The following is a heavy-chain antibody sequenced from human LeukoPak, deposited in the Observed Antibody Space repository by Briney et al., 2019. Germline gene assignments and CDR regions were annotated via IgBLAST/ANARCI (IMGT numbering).Heavy chain of an antibody. V-gene: IGHV3-7*04. CDR2: IKHDGSEK. J-gene: IGHJ4*02. CDR1: GFTFSTYW. CDR3: ARGTQFDY. Sequence: PGGSLRLSCAASGFTFSTYWMSWGRQAPGKGLEWVANIKHDGSEKYYVDSVKGRFTISRDNAKSSLSLQMYGLRAEDKAVYYCARGTQFDYWGQGSLVTVSS. D-gene: IGHD2-2*01.